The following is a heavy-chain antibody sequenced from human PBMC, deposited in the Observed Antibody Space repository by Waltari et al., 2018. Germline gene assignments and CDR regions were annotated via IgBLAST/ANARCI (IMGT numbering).Heavy chain of an antibody. V-gene: IGHV3-30-3*01. Sequence: QVQLVESGGGVVQPGRSLRLSCAASGFTFSSYAMHWVRQAPGKGLEWVAVISYDGSNKYYADSVKGRFTISRDNSKNTLYLQMNSLRAEDTAVYYCARVAGLDDYVWGSYRHLDIWGQGTMVTVSS. CDR3: ARVAGLDDYVWGSYRHLDI. CDR1: GFTFSSYA. D-gene: IGHD3-16*02. CDR2: ISYDGSNK. J-gene: IGHJ3*02.